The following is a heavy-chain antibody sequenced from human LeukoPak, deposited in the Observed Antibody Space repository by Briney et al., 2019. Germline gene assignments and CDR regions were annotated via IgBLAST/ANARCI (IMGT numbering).Heavy chain of an antibody. CDR1: GFTFSSYW. J-gene: IGHJ5*02. CDR3: GSGYNWFDP. CDR2: IKQDGSEK. D-gene: IGHD5-12*01. V-gene: IGHV3-7*01. Sequence: GRSLRLSCAASGFTFSSYWMSWVRQAPGKGLEWVANIKQDGSEKYYVDSVKGRFTISRDNSKNTLYLQMNSLRAEDTAVYYCGSGYNWFDPWGQETLVTVSS.